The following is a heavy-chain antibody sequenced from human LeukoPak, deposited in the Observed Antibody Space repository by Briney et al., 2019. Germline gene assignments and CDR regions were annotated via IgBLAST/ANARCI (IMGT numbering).Heavy chain of an antibody. CDR1: GFTFRRYA. CDR2: ISYDGSKE. CDR3: ARVYSILSEVYYDYMDV. J-gene: IGHJ6*03. D-gene: IGHD3-3*02. Sequence: ARSLRLSCVASGFTFRRYAMHWVRQAPGKGLEWVAAISYDGSKEYYADSVKGRFTISRDDSKNTMYLQMNSLRAEDTAVYYCARVYSILSEVYYDYMDVWGKGTAVTVSS. V-gene: IGHV3-30*04.